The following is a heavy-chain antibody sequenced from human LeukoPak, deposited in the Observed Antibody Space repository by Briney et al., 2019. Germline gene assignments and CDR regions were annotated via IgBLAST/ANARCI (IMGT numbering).Heavy chain of an antibody. Sequence: GASVKVSCKTSGYSFTGYYIHWVRQAPGQGLEWMGRINPNSGGPNYGQKFQGTVTMTRDTSISTAYMELNRLTSDDTAVYYCARGSGYGDSPGLHWGQGTLVTVSS. CDR3: ARGSGYGDSPGLH. V-gene: IGHV1-2*06. D-gene: IGHD4-17*01. J-gene: IGHJ4*02. CDR1: GYSFTGYY. CDR2: INPNSGGP.